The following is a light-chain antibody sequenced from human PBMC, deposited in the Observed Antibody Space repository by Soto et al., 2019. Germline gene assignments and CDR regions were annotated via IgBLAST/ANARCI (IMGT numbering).Light chain of an antibody. CDR3: QQRYNWPWT. J-gene: IGKJ1*01. V-gene: IGKV3-11*01. CDR2: DAS. CDR1: QTISSW. Sequence: AQTPATLSRSVGDRCTLTCRASQTISSWLAWYQQKPGQAPRLLIYDASNRASGIPPRFSGSGSGTDFTLAISGLEPEDLAVYYCQQRYNWPWTFGQGTKVDIK.